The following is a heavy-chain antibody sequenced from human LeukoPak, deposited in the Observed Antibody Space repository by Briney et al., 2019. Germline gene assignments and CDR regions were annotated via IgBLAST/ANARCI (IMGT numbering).Heavy chain of an antibody. CDR3: ARDRNGWFSDF. D-gene: IGHD6-19*01. CDR2: ISTSGNT. Sequence: PSETLSLTCTASGDSISNYYWNWIRQPAGKGLEWIGRISTSGNTNYNPSLKSRVTMSVDTSKNQISLKLTSVTATDTAVYYCARDRNGWFSDFWGQGTLVTVSS. J-gene: IGHJ4*02. CDR1: GDSISNYY. V-gene: IGHV4-4*07.